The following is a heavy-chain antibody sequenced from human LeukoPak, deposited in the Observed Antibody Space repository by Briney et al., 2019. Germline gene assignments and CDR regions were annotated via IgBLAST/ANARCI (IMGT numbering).Heavy chain of an antibody. CDR1: GYTLTELS. Sequence: GASVKVSCKVSGYTLTELSMHWVRQAPGKGLEWMGGFDPEDGETIYAQKFQGRVTMTEDTSTDTAYMELRSLRSDDTAVYYCARTDVVVTALDNWFDPWGQGTLVTVSS. CDR2: FDPEDGET. D-gene: IGHD2-21*02. CDR3: ARTDVVVTALDNWFDP. J-gene: IGHJ5*02. V-gene: IGHV1-24*01.